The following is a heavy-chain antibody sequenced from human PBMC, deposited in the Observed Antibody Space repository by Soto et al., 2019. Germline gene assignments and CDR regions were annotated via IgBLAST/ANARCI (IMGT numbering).Heavy chain of an antibody. D-gene: IGHD2-15*01. CDR3: AYLPCSGGSCYWFSFSGMDV. CDR1: GFSLSTSGVG. CDR2: IYWDDDK. Sequence: QITLKESGPTLVKPTQTLTLTCTFSGFSLSTSGVGVAWIRQPPGKALEWLALIYWDDDKRYRPSLESRLTIXTXTXXTRVVLTVTTMDSGDTATYYCAYLPCSGGSCYWFSFSGMDVWGQGTTVTVSS. V-gene: IGHV2-5*02. J-gene: IGHJ6*02.